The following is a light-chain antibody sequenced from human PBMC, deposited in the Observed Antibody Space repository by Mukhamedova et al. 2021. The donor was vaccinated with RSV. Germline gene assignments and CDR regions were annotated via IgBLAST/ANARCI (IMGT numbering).Light chain of an antibody. CDR3: QQYYSTPLT. Sequence: INCKSSQSVLYSSNNKNYLAWYQQKPGQPPKLLIYWASTRESGVPDRFSGSGSGTDFTLTISSLQAEDVAVYYCQQYYSTPLTFGGGTKVEI. V-gene: IGKV4-1*01. CDR1: QSVLYSSNNKNY. J-gene: IGKJ4*01. CDR2: WAS.